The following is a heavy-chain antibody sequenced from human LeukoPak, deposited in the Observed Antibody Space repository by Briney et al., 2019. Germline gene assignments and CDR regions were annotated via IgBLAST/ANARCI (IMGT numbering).Heavy chain of an antibody. CDR1: GGSISSNNYY. V-gene: IGHV4-39*01. CDR2: IYYSGST. Sequence: SETLSLTCTVSGGSISSNNYYWGWIRQPPGKGLEWIGNIYYSGSTYYNPSLKSRVTISVDTSKNQFSLKLSSVTAADTAVYYCARVCLPQGDILTGYYRSPLRWFDPWGQGTLVTVSS. CDR3: ARVCLPQGDILTGYYRSPLRWFDP. J-gene: IGHJ5*02. D-gene: IGHD3-9*01.